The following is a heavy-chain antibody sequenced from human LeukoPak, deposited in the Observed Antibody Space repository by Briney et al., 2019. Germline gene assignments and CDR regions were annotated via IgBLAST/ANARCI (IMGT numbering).Heavy chain of an antibody. CDR2: IYPGDSDT. CDR3: ARQRTERITMVRGVIVDY. CDR1: GYSFTSYW. J-gene: IGHJ4*02. V-gene: IGHV5-51*01. D-gene: IGHD3-10*01. Sequence: GESLKISCKGSGYSFTSYWIGWVRQMPGKGLEWMGIIYPGDSDTRYSPSFQGQVPISADKSISTAYLQWSSLKASDTAMYYCARQRTERITMVRGVIVDYWGQGTLVTVSS.